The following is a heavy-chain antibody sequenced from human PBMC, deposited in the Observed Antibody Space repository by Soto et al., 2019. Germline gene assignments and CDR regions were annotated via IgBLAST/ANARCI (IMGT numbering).Heavy chain of an antibody. V-gene: IGHV3-21*01. CDR2: ISSSSSYI. Sequence: GGSLRLSCAASGFTFSSYSMNWVRQAPGKGLEWVSSISSSSSYIYYADSVKGRFTISRDNAKNSLYLQINSLRAEDTAVYYCARGTGWLRFRGSFDYWGQGTLVTVSS. CDR1: GFTFSSYS. J-gene: IGHJ4*02. CDR3: ARGTGWLRFRGSFDY. D-gene: IGHD5-12*01.